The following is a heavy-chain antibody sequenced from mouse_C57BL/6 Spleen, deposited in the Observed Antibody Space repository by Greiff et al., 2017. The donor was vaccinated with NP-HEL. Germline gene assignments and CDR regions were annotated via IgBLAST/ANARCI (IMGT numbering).Heavy chain of an antibody. CDR3: ARSRVYDCYYAYAMDY. Sequence: VQLVESGAELVRPGTSVKVSCKASGYAFTNYLIEWVKQRPGQGLEWIGVINPGSGGTTYNEKFKGKATLTADKSSRTAYMQLSSLTSEDSAVYFCARSRVYDCYYAYAMDYWGQGTSVTVSS. CDR2: INPGSGGT. D-gene: IGHD2-3*01. CDR1: GYAFTNYL. J-gene: IGHJ4*01. V-gene: IGHV1-54*01.